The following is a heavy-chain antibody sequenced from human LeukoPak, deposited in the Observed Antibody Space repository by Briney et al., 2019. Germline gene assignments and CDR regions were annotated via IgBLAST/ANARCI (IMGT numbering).Heavy chain of an antibody. Sequence: SETLSLTCSVYGASITSGRYYWGWLRQAPGKGLEWIGTIHYSGTPTFYNPSLESRVSLFSDTSRNDFSLRLRSVTAADTAVYYCAAGGDDAKAGYWGQGTLVTVSS. J-gene: IGHJ4*02. CDR3: AAGGDDAKAGY. V-gene: IGHV4-39*02. CDR1: GASITSGRYY. CDR2: IHYSGTPT. D-gene: IGHD3-16*01.